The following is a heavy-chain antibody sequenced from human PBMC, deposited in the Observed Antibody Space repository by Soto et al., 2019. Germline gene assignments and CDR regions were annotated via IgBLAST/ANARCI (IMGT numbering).Heavy chain of an antibody. D-gene: IGHD6-6*01. CDR1: GFTVSSNY. Sequence: GGSLRLSCAASGFTVSSNYMSWVRQAPGKGLEWVSVIYSGGSTYYADSVKGRFTISRDNSKNTLYLQMNSLRAEDTAVYYCARDTTLAARNTYGMDVWGQGTTVTVSS. V-gene: IGHV3-53*01. CDR2: IYSGGST. J-gene: IGHJ6*02. CDR3: ARDTTLAARNTYGMDV.